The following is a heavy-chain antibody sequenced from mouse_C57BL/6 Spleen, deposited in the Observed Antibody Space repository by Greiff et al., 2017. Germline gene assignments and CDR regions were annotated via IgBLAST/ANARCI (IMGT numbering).Heavy chain of an antibody. CDR2: IDPSDSET. J-gene: IGHJ2*01. V-gene: IGHV1-52*01. D-gene: IGHD1-1*01. CDR3: ARHGSSYDYFDY. CDR1: GYTFTSYW. Sequence: QVQLQQSGAELVRPGSSVKLSCKASGYTFTSYWMHWVKQRPIQGLEWIGNIDPSDSETHYNQKFKDKATLTVDKSSSTAYMQLSSLTSEDSAVYYCARHGSSYDYFDYWGQGTTLTVSS.